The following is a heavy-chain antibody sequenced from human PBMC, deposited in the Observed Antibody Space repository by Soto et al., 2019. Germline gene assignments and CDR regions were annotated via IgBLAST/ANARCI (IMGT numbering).Heavy chain of an antibody. J-gene: IGHJ4*02. Sequence: GASVKVSCKASGGTFSSYAISWVRQAPGQGLEWMGGIIPIFGTANYAQKFQGRVTITADESTSTAYMELSSLRSEDTAVYYCARGLERGYSGYGAVDYWGQGTLVTVSS. CDR1: GGTFSSYA. D-gene: IGHD5-12*01. V-gene: IGHV1-69*13. CDR2: IIPIFGTA. CDR3: ARGLERGYSGYGAVDY.